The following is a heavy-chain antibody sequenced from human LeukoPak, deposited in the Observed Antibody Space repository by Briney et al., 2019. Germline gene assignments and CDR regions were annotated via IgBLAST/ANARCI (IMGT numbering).Heavy chain of an antibody. J-gene: IGHJ4*02. CDR3: ARGEAEDTAMVDY. CDR1: GGTFSSYA. D-gene: IGHD5-18*01. V-gene: IGHV1-69*05. Sequence: SVKVSCKASGGTFSSYAISWVRQAPGQGLEWMGGIIPIFGTANYAQKFQGRVTITTDESTSTAYMELSSLRSEDTAVYYCARGEAEDTAMVDYWGQGTLVTVSS. CDR2: IIPIFGTA.